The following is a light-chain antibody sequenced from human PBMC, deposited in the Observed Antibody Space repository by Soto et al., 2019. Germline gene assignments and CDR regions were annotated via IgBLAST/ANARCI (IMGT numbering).Light chain of an antibody. J-gene: IGKJ1*01. Sequence: DIVMTQSPDSLAVSLGERATFNCKSSQSILDRSKNKYYLAWYQQKSGQPPKLLIYWSSLRESGVPDRFTGSGSGKDFTLTISSLQAEDVAVYYCQQYFTSPWTFVQGTKVEI. CDR3: QQYFTSPWT. CDR1: QSILDRSKNKYY. CDR2: WSS. V-gene: IGKV4-1*01.